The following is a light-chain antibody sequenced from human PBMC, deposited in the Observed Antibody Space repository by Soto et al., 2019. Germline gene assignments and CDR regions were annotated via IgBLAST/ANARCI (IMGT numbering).Light chain of an antibody. J-gene: IGKJ2*01. CDR2: GAS. V-gene: IGKV3-20*01. CDR1: QSVTSTY. Sequence: EIVLTQSPGTLSLSPGERAALSCRASQSVTSTYLAWYQHKPGQPPRLLIYGASTRATGVPDRFSGSGSGTDFTLTISRLEPEDFALYYCQQYGFSPPYTFGQGTRLELK. CDR3: QQYGFSPPYT.